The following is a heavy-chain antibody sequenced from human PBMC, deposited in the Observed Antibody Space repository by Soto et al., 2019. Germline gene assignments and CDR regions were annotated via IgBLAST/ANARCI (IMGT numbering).Heavy chain of an antibody. D-gene: IGHD5-12*01. J-gene: IGHJ6*02. V-gene: IGHV6-1*01. CDR3: ARARGYSGYDSYHYYGMDV. CDR1: GDSVSSNSAA. CDR2: TYYRSKWYN. Sequence: SQTLSLTCAISGDSVSSNSAAWNWIRQSPSRGLEWLGRTYYRSKWYNDYAVSVKSRITINPDTSKNQFSLQLNSVTPEDTAVYYCARARGYSGYDSYHYYGMDVWGQGTTVTVSS.